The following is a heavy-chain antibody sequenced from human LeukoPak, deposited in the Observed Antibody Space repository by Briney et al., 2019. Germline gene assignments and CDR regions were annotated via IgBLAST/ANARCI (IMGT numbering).Heavy chain of an antibody. Sequence: SETLSLTCAVYGGSFSGYYWSWIRQPPGKGLEWIGEINHSGSTNYNPSLKSRVTISVDTSKNQFSLKLSFVTAADTAVYYCARGHTLSDYWGQGTLVTVSS. CDR2: INHSGST. J-gene: IGHJ4*02. V-gene: IGHV4-34*01. CDR3: ARGHTLSDY. D-gene: IGHD2/OR15-2a*01. CDR1: GGSFSGYY.